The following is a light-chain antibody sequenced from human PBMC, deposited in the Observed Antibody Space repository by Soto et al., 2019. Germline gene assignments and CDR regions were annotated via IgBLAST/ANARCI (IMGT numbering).Light chain of an antibody. V-gene: IGKV3-20*01. CDR1: QVVSSTY. J-gene: IGKJ1*01. CDR3: QQYGSSPRT. Sequence: EIVLTQSPGTLSLSPGERATLSCRASQVVSSTYLAWYQQKPGQAPRLLIYGASSSATSIPDRFSGSWSGTVFPLTISRLEPEDFAVYYCQQYGSSPRTFGQGTKVEIK. CDR2: GAS.